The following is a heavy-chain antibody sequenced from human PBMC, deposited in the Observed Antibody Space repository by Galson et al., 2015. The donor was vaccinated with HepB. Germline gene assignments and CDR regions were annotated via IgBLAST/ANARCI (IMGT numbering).Heavy chain of an antibody. CDR1: GFTFSSYW. J-gene: IGHJ6*02. CDR2: INSDGSST. Sequence: SLRLSCAASGFTFSSYWMHWVRQAPGKGLVWVSRINSDGSSTSYADSVKGRFTISRDNAKNTLYLQMNSLRAEDTAVHYCARTKGLAAAGRGRYYYYGMDVWGQGTTVTVSS. V-gene: IGHV3-74*01. D-gene: IGHD6-13*01. CDR3: ARTKGLAAAGRGRYYYYGMDV.